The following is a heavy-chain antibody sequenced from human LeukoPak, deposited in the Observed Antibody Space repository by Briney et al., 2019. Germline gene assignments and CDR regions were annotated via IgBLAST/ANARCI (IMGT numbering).Heavy chain of an antibody. CDR3: ARGRKITMVRGVIYYFDY. Sequence: SETLSLTCTVSGGSISSYYWSWIRQPPGKGLEWIGYIYYSGSTNYNPSLKSRVTISVDTSKNQFSLRLSSVTAADTAVYYCARGRKITMVRGVIYYFDYWGQGTLVTVSS. CDR2: IYYSGST. J-gene: IGHJ4*02. CDR1: GGSISSYY. D-gene: IGHD3-10*01. V-gene: IGHV4-59*01.